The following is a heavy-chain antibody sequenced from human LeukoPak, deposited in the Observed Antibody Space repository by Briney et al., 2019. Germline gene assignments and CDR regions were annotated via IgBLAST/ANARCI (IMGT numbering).Heavy chain of an antibody. V-gene: IGHV4-38-2*01. CDR3: ARQGSRYWYFDL. D-gene: IGHD3-10*01. J-gene: IGHJ2*01. Sequence: SETLSLTCVVSGYSISSGYDWGWIRQPPGRGLEWIGSIYYSGSTNYNPSLKSQVTISVDTSKHQFSLPLSSVTATDTAVYYCARQGSRYWYFDLWGRGTLVTVSS. CDR2: IYYSGST. CDR1: GYSISSGYD.